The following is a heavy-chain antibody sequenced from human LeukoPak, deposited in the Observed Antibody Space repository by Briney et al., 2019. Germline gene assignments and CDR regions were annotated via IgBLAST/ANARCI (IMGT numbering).Heavy chain of an antibody. CDR1: GFTFSSYG. V-gene: IGHV3-30*18. J-gene: IGHJ6*02. CDR2: ISYDGSNK. D-gene: IGHD2-2*01. CDR3: AKGRGDVGYRSGTSCFHYGMDV. Sequence: GGSLRLSCAASGFTFSSYGMHWVRQAPGKGLEWVAVISYDGSNKYYADSVKGRFTISRDNSNNTLYLQMNSLRAEDTAVYYCAKGRGDVGYRSGTSCFHYGMDVWGQGTTVTVSS.